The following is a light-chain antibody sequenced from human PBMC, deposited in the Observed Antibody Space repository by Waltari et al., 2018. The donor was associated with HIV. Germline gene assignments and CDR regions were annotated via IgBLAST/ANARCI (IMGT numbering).Light chain of an antibody. CDR1: QYISSH. CDR3: QQTYTIYT. CDR2: AAS. Sequence: DIQMTQSPSFLSASVGDRLIITCRASQYISSHLNWYQQKPGKAPNLLIYAASYLQSGVPSRFIGSGSGTNFSLTISSLQPEDFATYYCQQTYTIYTFAQGTELAIK. J-gene: IGKJ2*01. V-gene: IGKV1-39*01.